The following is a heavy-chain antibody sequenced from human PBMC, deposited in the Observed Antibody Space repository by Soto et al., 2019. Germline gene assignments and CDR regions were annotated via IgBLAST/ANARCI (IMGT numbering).Heavy chain of an antibody. Sequence: VQLVESGGDLVQPGGSLRLSCAVSGFTFSDYWMSWVRQAPGKGLEWVATVKADGSKTYYVDSVKGRFTISRDNSKSSLYLDMNSLRAEDTAVYFCARDAYWGQGTVVIVSS. V-gene: IGHV3-7*04. CDR1: GFTFSDYW. J-gene: IGHJ4*02. CDR3: ARDAY. CDR2: VKADGSKT.